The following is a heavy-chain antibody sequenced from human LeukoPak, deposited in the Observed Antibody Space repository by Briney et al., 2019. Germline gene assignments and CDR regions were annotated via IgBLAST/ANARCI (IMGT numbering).Heavy chain of an antibody. J-gene: IGHJ4*02. D-gene: IGHD6-19*01. CDR3: ARRSGVAVAGAFDY. Sequence: GGSLRLSCAASGFTFSSYAMSWVRQAPGKGLEWVSGISGSGDSTYYADSVKGRFTISRDNSKNTLYLQMNSLRAEDTAVYFCARRSGVAVAGAFDYWGQGTLVTVSS. CDR2: ISGSGDST. CDR1: GFTFSSYA. V-gene: IGHV3-23*01.